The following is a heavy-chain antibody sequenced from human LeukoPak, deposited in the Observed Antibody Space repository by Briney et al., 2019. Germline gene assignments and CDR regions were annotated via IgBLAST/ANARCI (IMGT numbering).Heavy chain of an antibody. CDR1: GGTFSSYA. CDR3: AREEDCSSTSRYLP. CDR2: IIPIFGTA. J-gene: IGHJ5*02. D-gene: IGHD2-2*01. Sequence: PWASVKVSCKASGGTFSSYAISWVRQAPGQGLEWMGGIIPIFGTANYAQKFQGRVTITADESTSTAYMELSSLRSEDAAVYYCAREEDCSSTSRYLPWGQGTLVTVSS. V-gene: IGHV1-69*13.